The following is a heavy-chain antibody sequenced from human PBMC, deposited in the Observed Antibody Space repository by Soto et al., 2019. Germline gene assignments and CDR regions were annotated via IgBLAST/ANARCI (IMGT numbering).Heavy chain of an antibody. CDR2: IYYSGST. D-gene: IGHD3-10*01. CDR3: AREYGSGSYYNLGYHYYYGMDV. V-gene: IGHV4-30-4*01. Sequence: LSLTCTVSGGSISSGDYYWSWIRQPPGKGLDWIGYIYYSGSTYYNPSLKSRVTISVDTSKNQFSLKLSSVTAADTAVYYCAREYGSGSYYNLGYHYYYGMDVWGQGXTVTVYS. J-gene: IGHJ6*02. CDR1: GGSISSGDYY.